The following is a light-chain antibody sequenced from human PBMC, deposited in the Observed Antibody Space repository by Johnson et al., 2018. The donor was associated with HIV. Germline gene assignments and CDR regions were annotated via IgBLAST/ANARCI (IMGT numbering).Light chain of an antibody. CDR1: SSNIGNNY. CDR3: GTWESRLSAGV. J-gene: IGLJ1*01. Sequence: QAVLTQPPSVSAAPGQKVTISCSGSSSNIGNNYVSWYQQLPGTAPKLLIYENNKRPSGIPDRFSGSKSGTSATLGITGLQTGDEADYYCGTWESRLSAGVFGTGTKVTVL. CDR2: ENN. V-gene: IGLV1-51*02.